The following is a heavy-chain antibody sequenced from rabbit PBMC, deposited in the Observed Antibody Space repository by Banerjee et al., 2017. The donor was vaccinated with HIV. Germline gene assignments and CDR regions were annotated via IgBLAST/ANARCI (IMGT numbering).Heavy chain of an antibody. D-gene: IGHD8-1*01. CDR3: ARTGSGDYNDL. J-gene: IGHJ4*01. V-gene: IGHV1S40*01. CDR2: IYAGSSGST. Sequence: QSLEESGGDLVQPEGSLTLTCKASGFDFSSNAMCWVRQAPGKGLEWIACIYAGSSGSTYYANWAKGRFTISKTSSTTVTLQMTSLTAADTATYFCARTGSGDYNDLWGPGTLVTVS. CDR1: GFDFSSNA.